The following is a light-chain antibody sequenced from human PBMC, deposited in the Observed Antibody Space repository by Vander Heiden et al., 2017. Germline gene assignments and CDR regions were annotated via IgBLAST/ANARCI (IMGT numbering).Light chain of an antibody. CDR3: SSYIINNTLV. V-gene: IGLV2-14*01. CDR1: RREVGGYNY. Sequence: QSALTQPASVYGSPGQSITISCTGTRREVGGYNYVSWYQQHPGKAPKLMIYDVSNRPSGVSNRFSGSKSGNTASLTISGLQAEDEADYYCSSYIINNTLVFGGGTKLTVL. CDR2: DVS. J-gene: IGLJ3*02.